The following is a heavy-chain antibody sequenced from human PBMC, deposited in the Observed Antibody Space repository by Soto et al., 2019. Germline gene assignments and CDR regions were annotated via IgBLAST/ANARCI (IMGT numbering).Heavy chain of an antibody. CDR2: IYYSGST. D-gene: IGHD3-3*02. J-gene: IGHJ5*02. Sequence: SETLSLTCTVSGGSVSSGSYYWSWIRQPPGKGQEWIGNIYYSGSTNYNPSLKSRVTISVDTSKNQFSLKLRSVTAADTAIYYCARLGAFYQSLDPWGQGTLVTVSS. V-gene: IGHV4-61*01. CDR1: GGSVSSGSYY. CDR3: ARLGAFYQSLDP.